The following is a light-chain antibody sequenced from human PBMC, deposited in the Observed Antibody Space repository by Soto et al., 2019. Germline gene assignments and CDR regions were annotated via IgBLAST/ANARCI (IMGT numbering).Light chain of an antibody. V-gene: IGLV2-11*01. CDR3: CSYADTFYV. CDR1: SSDVGRCNS. CDR2: VVS. Sequence: QSALTQPRSVSGSPGQSVTISCTGTSSDVGRCNSVCWYQQHPGKVPTLIIHVVSKRSSGVPDRFSGSKSGNTASLTISGLQAEDEADYYCCSYADTFYVFGTGTKVTVL. J-gene: IGLJ1*01.